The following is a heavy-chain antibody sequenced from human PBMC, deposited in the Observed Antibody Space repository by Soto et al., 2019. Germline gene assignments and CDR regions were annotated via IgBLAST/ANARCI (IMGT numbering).Heavy chain of an antibody. CDR3: ATGGQWLALNY. D-gene: IGHD6-19*01. V-gene: IGHV1-8*01. CDR1: GYTFTSYD. J-gene: IGHJ4*02. Sequence: AASVKVSCKASGYTFTSYDINWVRQATGKGLEWMGGMNPNNGKTSYAQKFQGRVTMTEDTSTDTAYMELSSLRSEDTAVYYCATGGQWLALNYWGQGTLVTVSS. CDR2: MNPNNGKT.